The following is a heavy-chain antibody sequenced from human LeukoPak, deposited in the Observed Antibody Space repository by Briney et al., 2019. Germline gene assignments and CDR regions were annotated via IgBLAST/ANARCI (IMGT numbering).Heavy chain of an antibody. CDR1: GFTVSSNY. D-gene: IGHD4-17*01. Sequence: GGSLRLSCAASGFTVSSNYMSWVSQAPGKGLEWVSVIYSGGSTYYADSVKGRFTISRDNSKNTLYLQMNSLRAEDTAVYYCARAAVTTDAFDIWGQGTMVTVSS. V-gene: IGHV3-53*01. J-gene: IGHJ3*02. CDR3: ARAAVTTDAFDI. CDR2: IYSGGST.